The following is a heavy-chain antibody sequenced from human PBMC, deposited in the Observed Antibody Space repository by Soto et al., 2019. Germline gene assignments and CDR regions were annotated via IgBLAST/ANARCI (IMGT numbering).Heavy chain of an antibody. V-gene: IGHV3-30*18. D-gene: IGHD6-13*01. CDR1: GFTFSSYG. CDR3: AKLPSAAAGTDWDY. CDR2: ISYDGSNK. Sequence: GGSLRLSCAASGFTFSSYGMHWVRQAPGKGLEWVAVISYDGSNKYYADSVKGRFTISRDNSKNTLYLQMNSLRAEDTAVYYCAKLPSAAAGTDWDYWGQGTLVTVSS. J-gene: IGHJ4*02.